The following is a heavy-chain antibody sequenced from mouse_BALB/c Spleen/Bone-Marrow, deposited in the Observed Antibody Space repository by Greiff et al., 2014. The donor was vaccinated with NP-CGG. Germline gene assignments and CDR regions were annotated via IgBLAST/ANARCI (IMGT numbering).Heavy chain of an antibody. D-gene: IGHD1-1*01. Sequence: QVQLQQSGADLVRPGTSVKMSCKAAGYTFTNYWIGWVKQRPGQGLEWIGDIYPGGDYTKYNEKFKGKATLTADTSSSTAYMQLSSPTSEDSAIYYCARYRLRSLAYWGQGTLVTVSA. V-gene: IGHV1-63*02. J-gene: IGHJ3*01. CDR1: GYTFTNYW. CDR2: IYPGGDYT. CDR3: ARYRLRSLAY.